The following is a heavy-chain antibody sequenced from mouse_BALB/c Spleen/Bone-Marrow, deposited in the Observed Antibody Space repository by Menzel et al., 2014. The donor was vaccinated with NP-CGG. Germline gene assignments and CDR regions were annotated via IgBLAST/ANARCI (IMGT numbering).Heavy chain of an antibody. CDR2: ITSGGGST. V-gene: IGHV5-12-2*01. J-gene: IGHJ4*01. CDR3: ARHVGNPYAMDY. D-gene: IGHD3-1*01. Sequence: EVHLVESGGGLVQPGGSRKLSCAASGFTFSSYTMSWVRQTPEKRLEWVAYITSGGGSTYYPDTVKGRFTISRDNAKNTLYLQMSSLKSEDTAMYYCARHVGNPYAMDYWGQGTSVTVSS. CDR1: GFTFSSYT.